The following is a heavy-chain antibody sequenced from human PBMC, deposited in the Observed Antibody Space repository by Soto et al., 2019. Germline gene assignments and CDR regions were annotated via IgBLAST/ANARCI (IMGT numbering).Heavy chain of an antibody. CDR2: IRGFSPYT. CDR1: GFTFRTYT. CDR3: ARDRGYDAHDYYYNAMDV. J-gene: IGHJ6*02. V-gene: IGHV3-21*01. D-gene: IGHD2-15*01. Sequence: GGSLRLSCVASGFTFRTYTMNWVRQAPGKGLEWVSGIRGFSPYTFYAESVKGRFTISRDNAKNSLYLQMNSLGVEDTAVDYCARDRGYDAHDYYYNAMDVWGQGTTVTVSS.